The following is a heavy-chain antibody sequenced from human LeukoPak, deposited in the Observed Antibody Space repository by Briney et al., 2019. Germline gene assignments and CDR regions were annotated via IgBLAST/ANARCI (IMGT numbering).Heavy chain of an antibody. CDR2: IDHGGST. Sequence: SETLSLTCAVHGGSFSGYSWRWIRQPPGKGLEWIGEIDHGGSTNYNPSLKSRVTISVDTSKNQFSLKLISVTAADTAVYYCARTPSPLKTTVTSGGWYFDLWGRGTLVTVSS. J-gene: IGHJ2*01. V-gene: IGHV4-34*01. CDR3: ARTPSPLKTTVTSGGWYFDL. CDR1: GGSFSGYS. D-gene: IGHD4-17*01.